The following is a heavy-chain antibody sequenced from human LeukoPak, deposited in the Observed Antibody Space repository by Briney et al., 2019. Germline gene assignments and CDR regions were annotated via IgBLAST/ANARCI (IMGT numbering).Heavy chain of an antibody. CDR2: INHSGST. Sequence: PSETLSLTCAVYGGSFSGYYWSWIRQPPGKGLEWIGEINHSGSTNYNPSLKSRVTISVDTSKNQFSLKLSSVTAADTAVYYCASCGYSYGYDYWGQGTLVTVSS. D-gene: IGHD5-18*01. J-gene: IGHJ4*02. V-gene: IGHV4-34*01. CDR1: GGSFSGYY. CDR3: ASCGYSYGYDY.